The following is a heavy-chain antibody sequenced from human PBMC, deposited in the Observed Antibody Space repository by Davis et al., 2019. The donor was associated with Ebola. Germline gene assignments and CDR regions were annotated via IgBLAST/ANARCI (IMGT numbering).Heavy chain of an antibody. Sequence: GSLRLSCAASGFSVSSNYMTWVRQAPGKGLEWIGSIYYSGNTYYNPSLKSRVTISVDTSKNQFSLKLSSVTAADTAVYYCARGDTVTYYFDYWGQGTLVTVSS. J-gene: IGHJ4*02. D-gene: IGHD4-11*01. CDR3: ARGDTVTYYFDY. CDR1: GFSVSSNY. V-gene: IGHV4-39*07. CDR2: IYYSGNT.